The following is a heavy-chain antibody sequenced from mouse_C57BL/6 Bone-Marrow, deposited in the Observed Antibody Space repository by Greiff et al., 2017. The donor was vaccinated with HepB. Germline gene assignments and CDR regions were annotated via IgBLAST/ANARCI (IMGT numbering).Heavy chain of an antibody. CDR2: IRSKSNNYAT. CDR1: GFSFNTYA. V-gene: IGHV10-1*01. D-gene: IGHD2-9*01. J-gene: IGHJ3*01. CDR3: VRPYYGYDAPFAY. Sequence: GGGLVQPKGSLKLSCAASGFSFNTYAMNWVRQAPGKGLEWVARIRSKSNNYATYYADSVKDRFTISRDDSESMLYLQMNNLKTEDTAMYYCVRPYYGYDAPFAYWGQGTLVTVSA.